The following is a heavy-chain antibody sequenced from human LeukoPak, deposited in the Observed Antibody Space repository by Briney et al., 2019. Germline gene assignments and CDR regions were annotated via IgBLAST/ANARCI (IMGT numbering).Heavy chain of an antibody. CDR3: PILNYYLSDV. CDR2: IYYSGST. J-gene: IGHJ6*04. Sequence: SETLSLTCTVSGGSISSYYWSWIRQSPGKGLEWIGYIYYSGSTNYNPSLKSRVTISVDTSKNQFSLKLSSVTAADTAVYYCPILNYYLSDVWGKGTTVTVSS. D-gene: IGHD3-10*01. V-gene: IGHV4-59*01. CDR1: GGSISSYY.